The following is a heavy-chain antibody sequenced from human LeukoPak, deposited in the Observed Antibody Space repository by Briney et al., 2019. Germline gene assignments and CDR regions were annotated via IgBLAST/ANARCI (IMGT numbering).Heavy chain of an antibody. Sequence: SGTPFLTCAVYGGSFSGYYWGWVRQSPGKGLEWIGEINHSGSTNYNPSLKSRVTISVDTFKNQISLKVNSVTAADTAVYYCARLAPMTTVTKIDYWGQGTLVTVSS. CDR3: ARLAPMTTVTKIDY. CDR2: INHSGST. D-gene: IGHD4-17*01. V-gene: IGHV4-34*01. J-gene: IGHJ4*02. CDR1: GGSFSGYY.